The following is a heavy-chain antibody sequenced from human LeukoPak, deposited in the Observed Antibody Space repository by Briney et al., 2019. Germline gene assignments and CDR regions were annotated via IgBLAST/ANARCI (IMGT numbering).Heavy chain of an antibody. J-gene: IGHJ4*02. V-gene: IGHV4-39*01. D-gene: IGHD6-13*01. Sequence: SETLSLTCTVSGGSISSSSYYWGWIRQPPGKGLEWIGSIYYSGSTYYNPSLKSRVTIFVDTSKNQFSLKLSSVTAADTAVYYCARTGYSSSWYNWSFDYWGQGTLVTVSS. CDR1: GGSISSSSYY. CDR2: IYYSGST. CDR3: ARTGYSSSWYNWSFDY.